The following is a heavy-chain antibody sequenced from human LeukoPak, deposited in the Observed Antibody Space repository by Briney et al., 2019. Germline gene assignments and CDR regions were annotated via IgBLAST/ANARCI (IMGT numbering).Heavy chain of an antibody. Sequence: GGSLRLSCAASGFTFSSYEMNWVRQAPGKGLEWVSSISGGSSATFYADSVKGRFTISRDNAKNSLFLQMYSLRVEDTAVYYCARGGIAARFAYWGQGTLVTVSS. V-gene: IGHV3-48*03. J-gene: IGHJ4*02. D-gene: IGHD6-6*01. CDR1: GFTFSSYE. CDR3: ARGGIAARFAY. CDR2: ISGGSSAT.